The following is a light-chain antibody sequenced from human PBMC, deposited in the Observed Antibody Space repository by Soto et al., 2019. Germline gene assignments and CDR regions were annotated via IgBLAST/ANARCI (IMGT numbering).Light chain of an antibody. CDR3: QQYGSSPLT. CDR2: GAS. CDR1: QSVSSNF. Sequence: EIVLSQSPGTLSLSPGEGATLSCRASQSVSSNFLAWYQRKPGQAPRLLMYGASSRATGIPDRFSGSGSGTDFTLTIIRLEPEDFAVYYWQQYGSSPLTFGGGTKVEIK. V-gene: IGKV3-20*01. J-gene: IGKJ4*01.